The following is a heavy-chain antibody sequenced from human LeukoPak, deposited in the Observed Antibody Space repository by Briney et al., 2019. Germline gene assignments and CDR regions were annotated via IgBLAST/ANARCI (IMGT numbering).Heavy chain of an antibody. CDR3: ASLYYYDSSGYYSPFH. D-gene: IGHD3-22*01. J-gene: IGHJ4*02. CDR1: GDSISSDNYY. V-gene: IGHV4-30-4*01. Sequence: SQTLSLTCTVSGDSISSDNYYWNWIRQPPGKGLEWIGYIYYSGSTYYNPSLKSRVTISEDTSKNQFSLKLSSVTAADTAVYYCASLYYYDSSGYYSPFHWGQGTLVTVSS. CDR2: IYYSGST.